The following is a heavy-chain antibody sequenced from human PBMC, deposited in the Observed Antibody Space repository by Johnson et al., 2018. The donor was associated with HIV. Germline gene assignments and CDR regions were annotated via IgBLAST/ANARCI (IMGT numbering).Heavy chain of an antibody. J-gene: IGHJ3*02. Sequence: QVQLVESGGGVVQPGRSLRLSCAASGFIFSSYAVHWVRQAPGKGLEWVAVISYDGSNKYYADSVKGRFTISRDNSKNTLYLQMNSLRAEDTAVYYCAKDLEEGQQWLIGAFDIWGQGTTVSVS. CDR2: ISYDGSNK. CDR1: GFIFSSYA. D-gene: IGHD6-19*01. CDR3: AKDLEEGQQWLIGAFDI. V-gene: IGHV3-30-3*01.